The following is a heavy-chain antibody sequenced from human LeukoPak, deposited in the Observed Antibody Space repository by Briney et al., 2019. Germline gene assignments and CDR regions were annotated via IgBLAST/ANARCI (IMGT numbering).Heavy chain of an antibody. Sequence: SETLSLTCTVSGDSISSSSYYWGWIRQPPGKGLEWIGNIYYSGSTYYNPSLKSRVTISVDTSKNQFSLKLSSVTAADTAVYYCATNAGHCSSTSCSWFDPWGQGTLVTVSS. V-gene: IGHV4-39*01. J-gene: IGHJ5*02. D-gene: IGHD2-2*01. CDR3: ATNAGHCSSTSCSWFDP. CDR2: IYYSGST. CDR1: GDSISSSSYY.